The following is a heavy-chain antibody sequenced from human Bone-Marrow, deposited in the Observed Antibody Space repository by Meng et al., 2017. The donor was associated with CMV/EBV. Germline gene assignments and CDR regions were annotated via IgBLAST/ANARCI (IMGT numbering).Heavy chain of an antibody. CDR1: GFTFSNYG. CDR2: IRYDGGYK. V-gene: IGHV3-30*02. J-gene: IGHJ4*02. CDR3: AKDAGGAFDY. D-gene: IGHD3-10*01. Sequence: GESLKISCAASGFTFSNYGMHWVRQAPGKGLEWVAFIRYDGGYKYYADSVKGRFTISRDNSKNTLYLQMSSPRAEDTAVYYCAKDAGGAFDYWGQGTLVTVSS.